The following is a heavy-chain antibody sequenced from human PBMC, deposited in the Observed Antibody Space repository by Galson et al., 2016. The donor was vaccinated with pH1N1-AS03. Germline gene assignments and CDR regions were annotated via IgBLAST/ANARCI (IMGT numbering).Heavy chain of an antibody. CDR2: IFWDGEA. Sequence: PALVKPTQTLTLTCSFSGISLSTGGVHVAWIRQPPGKALEWLALIFWDGEARYRPSLTSRLTITKDTSKNEVVLTMTNMDPVDTATYYCARSTHVNEGLDFWGQGLLVTVSS. CDR3: ARSTHVNEGLDF. V-gene: IGHV2-5*02. CDR1: GISLSTGGVH. J-gene: IGHJ4*02. D-gene: IGHD2-8*01.